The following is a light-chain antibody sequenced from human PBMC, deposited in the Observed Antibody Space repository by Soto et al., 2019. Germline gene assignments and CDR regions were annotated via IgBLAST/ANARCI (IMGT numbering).Light chain of an antibody. V-gene: IGLV2-14*01. J-gene: IGLJ1*01. CDR1: SNDVGGFNY. CDR2: EVS. Sequence: QSAPTQPASVSGSPGQSITISCTGTSNDVGGFNYVSWFQQHPGKAPKLIISEVSYRPSGVSHRFSGSKSGNTASLTISGLQAEDEADYYCSSYTSYTSYVFGTGTKLTVL. CDR3: SSYTSYTSYV.